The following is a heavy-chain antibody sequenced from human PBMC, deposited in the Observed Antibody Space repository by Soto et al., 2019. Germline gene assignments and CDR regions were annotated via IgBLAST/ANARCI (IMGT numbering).Heavy chain of an antibody. Sequence: PGGSLRLSCAASGFTFSSYAMSWVRQAPGKGLEWVSAISGSGGSTYYADSVKGRFTISRDNSKNTLYLQMNSLRAEDTAVYYCAKAGSRTFDYYYYGMDVWGQGTTVTVSS. CDR3: AKAGSRTFDYYYYGMDV. D-gene: IGHD7-27*01. CDR2: ISGSGGST. CDR1: GFTFSSYA. J-gene: IGHJ6*02. V-gene: IGHV3-23*01.